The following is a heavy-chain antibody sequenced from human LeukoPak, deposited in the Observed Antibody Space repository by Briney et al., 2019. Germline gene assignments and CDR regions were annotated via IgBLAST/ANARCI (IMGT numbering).Heavy chain of an antibody. CDR3: ARLYDSSGYYYSYYFDY. Sequence: SETLSLTCAVSGYSISSGYYWGWIRQPPGKGLEWIGSISYSGSTYYNPSLKSRVTISVDTSKNQFSLKLSSVTAADTTVYYCARLYDSSGYYYSYYFDYWGQGTLVTVSS. D-gene: IGHD3-22*01. CDR2: ISYSGST. V-gene: IGHV4-38-2*01. CDR1: GYSISSGYY. J-gene: IGHJ4*02.